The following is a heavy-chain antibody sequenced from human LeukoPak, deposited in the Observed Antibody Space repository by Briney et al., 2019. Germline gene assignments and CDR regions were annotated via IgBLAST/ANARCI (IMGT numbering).Heavy chain of an antibody. D-gene: IGHD5-12*01. CDR2: ISGSDAGT. J-gene: IGHJ6*03. CDR1: GFTFNKYA. Sequence: GGSLRLSCAASGFTFNKYAMSWVRQAPGKGLEWVSAISGSDAGTYYADSVKGRFTISRDNSKNTLYLQMNSLRAEDTAVYYCARMASGYDLGYYYYYMDVWGKGTTVTISS. V-gene: IGHV3-23*01. CDR3: ARMASGYDLGYYYYYMDV.